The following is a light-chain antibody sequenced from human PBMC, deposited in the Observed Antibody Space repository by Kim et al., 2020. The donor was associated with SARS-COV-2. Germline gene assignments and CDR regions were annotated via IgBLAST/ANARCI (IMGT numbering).Light chain of an antibody. J-gene: IGKJ3*01. V-gene: IGKV3-20*01. CDR2: GAS. CDR1: QSVTSSY. CDR3: QVGFA. Sequence: EIVLTQSPGTLSLSPGERASLSCRASQSVTSSYLVWYQQKPGQAPRLLFYGASSRATGIPDRFSGSGSGTDFTLTISRLEPEDFALYYFQVGFAFGPGTKVDIK.